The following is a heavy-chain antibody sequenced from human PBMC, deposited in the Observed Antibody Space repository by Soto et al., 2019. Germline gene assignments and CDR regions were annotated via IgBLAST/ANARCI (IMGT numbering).Heavy chain of an antibody. J-gene: IGHJ3*02. D-gene: IGHD1-1*01. CDR3: ARGKYMDDAFDI. Sequence: ASVKVSCKASGYTFTTHDMHWVRQAPGQGLEWMGRINPKSGGTNYAQKFQGWVTMTSDTSTSTAYMELSRLRSYDTAVYYCARGKYMDDAFDIWGQGTMVTVSS. CDR1: GYTFTTHD. V-gene: IGHV1-2*04. CDR2: INPKSGGT.